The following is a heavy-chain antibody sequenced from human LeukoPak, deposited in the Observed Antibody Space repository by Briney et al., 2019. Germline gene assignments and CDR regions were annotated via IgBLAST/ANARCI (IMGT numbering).Heavy chain of an antibody. V-gene: IGHV4-59*01. Sequence: PSEILSLTCTVSGGSISSYYWSWIRQPPGKGLEWIGYIYYSGSTNYNPSLKSRVTISVDTSKNQFSLKLSSVTAADTAVYYCARGYGGNSYDYWGQGTLVTVSS. CDR3: ARGYGGNSYDY. CDR1: GGSISSYY. D-gene: IGHD4-23*01. CDR2: IYYSGST. J-gene: IGHJ4*02.